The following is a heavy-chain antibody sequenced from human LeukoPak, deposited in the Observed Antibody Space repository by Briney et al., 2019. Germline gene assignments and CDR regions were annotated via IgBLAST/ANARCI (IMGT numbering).Heavy chain of an antibody. CDR1: GFTFSSYW. Sequence: GGSLRLSCAASGFTFSSYWMSWVRQAPGKGLEWVSAISGSGGSTYYADSVKGRFTISRDNSKNTLYLQMNSLRAEDTAVYYCAKQEGVKNRNIAVADQGDYWGQGTLVTVSS. J-gene: IGHJ4*02. V-gene: IGHV3-23*01. CDR3: AKQEGVKNRNIAVADQGDY. D-gene: IGHD6-19*01. CDR2: ISGSGGST.